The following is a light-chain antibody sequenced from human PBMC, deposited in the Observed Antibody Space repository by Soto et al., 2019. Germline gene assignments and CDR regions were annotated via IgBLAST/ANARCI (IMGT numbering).Light chain of an antibody. CDR1: SSEVGAYDY. CDR2: DVS. CDR3: SSYAGNNTPVL. J-gene: IGLJ2*01. Sequence: QSALTQPASVSGSPGQSITISCTGTSSEVGAYDYVSWYQQYPGKAPKLIIYDVSNRPSGVSNRFSGSKSGNTASLTISGLQSEDDADYYCSSYAGNNTPVLFGGGTKLTVL. V-gene: IGLV2-14*01.